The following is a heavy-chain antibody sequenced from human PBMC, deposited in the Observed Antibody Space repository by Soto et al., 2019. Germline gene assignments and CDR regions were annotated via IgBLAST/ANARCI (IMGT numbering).Heavy chain of an antibody. CDR1: GGSFSGYY. CDR3: ARVGYDFWSGYTLNWFDP. CDR2: INHSGST. D-gene: IGHD3-3*01. J-gene: IGHJ5*02. Sequence: SETLSLTCAVYGGSFSGYYWSWIRQPPGKGLEWIGEINHSGSTNYNLSLKSRVTISVDTSKNQFSLKLSSVTAADTAVYYCARVGYDFWSGYTLNWFDPWGQGTLVTVSS. V-gene: IGHV4-34*01.